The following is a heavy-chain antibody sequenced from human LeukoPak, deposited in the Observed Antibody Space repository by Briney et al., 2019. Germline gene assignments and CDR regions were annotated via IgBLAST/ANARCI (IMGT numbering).Heavy chain of an antibody. Sequence: GGSLRLSCTTSGFIFSDYYMSWIRQAPGKGLEWVSYISSSGSTIYYADSVKGRFTISRDNAKNSLYLQMNSLRAEDTAVYYCAELGITMIGGVWGKGTTVTISS. CDR2: ISSSGSTI. CDR3: AELGITMIGGV. D-gene: IGHD3-10*02. V-gene: IGHV3-11*04. J-gene: IGHJ6*04. CDR1: GFIFSDYY.